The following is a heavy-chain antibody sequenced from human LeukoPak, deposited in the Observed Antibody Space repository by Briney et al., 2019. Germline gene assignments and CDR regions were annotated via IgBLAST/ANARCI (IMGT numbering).Heavy chain of an antibody. CDR1: GGSISSYY. V-gene: IGHV4-59*01. D-gene: IGHD3-10*01. CDR2: IYYSGST. Sequence: SETLSLTGTVSGGSISSYYWSWIRQPPGKGLEWIGYIYYSGSTNYNPSLKSRVTISVDTSKNQFSLKLSSVTAADTAVYYCARDVGVRGVIIMDYWGQGTLVTVSS. J-gene: IGHJ4*02. CDR3: ARDVGVRGVIIMDY.